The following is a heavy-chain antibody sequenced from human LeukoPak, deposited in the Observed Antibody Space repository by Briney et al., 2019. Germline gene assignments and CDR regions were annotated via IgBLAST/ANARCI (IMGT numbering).Heavy chain of an antibody. J-gene: IGHJ4*02. CDR2: ISGSGVST. CDR1: GFTFSSYA. D-gene: IGHD6-19*01. Sequence: GGSLRLSCAASGFTFSSYAMSWVRQAPGMGLEWVSAISGSGVSTYYADSVRGRFTISRDNSKNTLYLQMNSLRAEDTAVYYCAKGVYSSGWYVLDYWGQGTLVTVSS. V-gene: IGHV3-23*01. CDR3: AKGVYSSGWYVLDY.